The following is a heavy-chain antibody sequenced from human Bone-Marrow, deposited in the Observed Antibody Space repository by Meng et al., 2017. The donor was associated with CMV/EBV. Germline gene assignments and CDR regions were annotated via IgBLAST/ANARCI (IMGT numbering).Heavy chain of an antibody. D-gene: IGHD3-10*01. Sequence: GGSLRLSCAASGFTFSSYGMHWVRQAPGKGLEWVAFIRYDGSNKYYADSVKGRFTISRDNSKNTLYLQMNSLRAEDTAVYYCAKEGYYGSGYGMDVWGQGTTVTVSS. V-gene: IGHV3-30*02. J-gene: IGHJ6*02. CDR1: GFTFSSYG. CDR2: IRYDGSNK. CDR3: AKEGYYGSGYGMDV.